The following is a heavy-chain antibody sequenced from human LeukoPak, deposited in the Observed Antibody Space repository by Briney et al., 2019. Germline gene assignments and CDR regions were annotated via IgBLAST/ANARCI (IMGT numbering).Heavy chain of an antibody. V-gene: IGHV1-2*02. CDR3: ARANFLYCSSTTCLFDY. CDR1: GYTFTDYY. J-gene: IGHJ4*02. D-gene: IGHD2-2*01. CDR2: INPNSGDT. Sequence: SVKVSCKASGYTFTDYYLHWVRQAPGQGFEWMGWINPNSGDTNYAQKFQGRVTMTRDMSISTAHMEMSRLRSDDTAVYYCARANFLYCSSTTCLFDYWGQGTLVTVSS.